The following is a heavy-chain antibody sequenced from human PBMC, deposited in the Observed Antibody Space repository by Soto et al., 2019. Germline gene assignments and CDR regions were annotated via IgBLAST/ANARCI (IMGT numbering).Heavy chain of an antibody. CDR3: ARELLGSGSYLAGMDV. CDR2: MNPNSGNT. V-gene: IGHV1-8*01. Sequence: ASVKVSCKASGYTFTSYDINWVRQATGQGLEWMGWMNPNSGNTGYAQKFQGRVTMTRNTSISTAYMELSSVRSEDTAVYYCARELLGSGSYLAGMDVWGQGTTVTVSS. CDR1: GYTFTSYD. J-gene: IGHJ6*02. D-gene: IGHD1-26*01.